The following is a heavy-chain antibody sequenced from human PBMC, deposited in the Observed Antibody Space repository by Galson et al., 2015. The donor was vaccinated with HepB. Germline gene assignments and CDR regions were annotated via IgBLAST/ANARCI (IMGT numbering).Heavy chain of an antibody. CDR3: ARAAGWFDP. CDR1: GFSFSDFY. V-gene: IGHV3-11*01. Sequence: LRLSCAVSGFSFSDFYMTWIRQAPGKGLEWISYISGSGTTTYYADSLKGRFTVSRDNVKKSLYLQMNSLRAEDTAVYYCARAAGWFDPLGQGTLVTVSS. CDR2: ISGSGTTT. J-gene: IGHJ5*02.